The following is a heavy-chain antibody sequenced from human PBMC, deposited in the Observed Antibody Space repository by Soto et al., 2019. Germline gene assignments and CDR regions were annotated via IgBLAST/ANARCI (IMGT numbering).Heavy chain of an antibody. CDR3: AAPPNRDAYNYGY. D-gene: IGHD5-12*01. CDR2: IVVGSGST. CDR1: GLTFSTSA. J-gene: IGHJ4*02. Sequence: TSVKVSCKDSGLTFSTSAVQWVQQARGQRLEWIGWIVVGSGSTKYAQKFQERVTITRDMSTSTAYMELSSLRSEDTAVYYCAAPPNRDAYNYGYWGQGTLVTVS. V-gene: IGHV1-58*01.